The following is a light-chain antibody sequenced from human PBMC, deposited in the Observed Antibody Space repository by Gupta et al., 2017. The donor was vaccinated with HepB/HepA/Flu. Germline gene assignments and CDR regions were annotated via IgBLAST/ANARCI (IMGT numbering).Light chain of an antibody. CDR1: SSDVGGYNY. CDR2: DVS. Sequence: QSALTQPASVSLSPRQSITICCPGTSSDVGGYNYVSWYQHHPGKATKLMIDDVSNRPPGVSNRFSGSKSGNTASLTICGLQADDEADYYCSSYTSSSTPVFGGGTKLTVL. J-gene: IGLJ2*01. CDR3: SSYTSSSTPV. V-gene: IGLV2-14*03.